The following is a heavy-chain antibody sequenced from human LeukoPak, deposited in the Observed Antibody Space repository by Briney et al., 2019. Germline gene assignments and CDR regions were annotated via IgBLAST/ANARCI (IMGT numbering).Heavy chain of an antibody. CDR2: ISDSGGNT. J-gene: IGHJ4*02. Sequence: GGSLRLSCAVSGITLSNYGMSWVRQAPGKGLEWVAGISDSGGNTKYADSVKGRFTISRDNPKNTLYLQMNSLRAEDTAVYFCAKRGVVIRVILVGFHKEAYYFQSWGQGALVTVSS. CDR1: GITLSNYG. D-gene: IGHD3/OR15-3a*01. CDR3: AKRGVVIRVILVGFHKEAYYFQS. V-gene: IGHV3-23*01.